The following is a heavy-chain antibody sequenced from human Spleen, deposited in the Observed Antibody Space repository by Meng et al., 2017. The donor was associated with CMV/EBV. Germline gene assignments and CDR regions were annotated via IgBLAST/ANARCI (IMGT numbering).Heavy chain of an antibody. J-gene: IGHJ4*02. CDR3: ARDRILTGQRKLDF. V-gene: IGHV1-3*01. D-gene: IGHD3-9*01. Sequence: SCEASGYIFTDYVIHWVRQAPGQMLEWMGWLNAGNGATKYSQKFQGRVTITKDTSASNMELSSLRSEDTAVYYCARDRILTGQRKLDFWGQGTLVTVSS. CDR2: LNAGNGAT. CDR1: GYIFTDYV.